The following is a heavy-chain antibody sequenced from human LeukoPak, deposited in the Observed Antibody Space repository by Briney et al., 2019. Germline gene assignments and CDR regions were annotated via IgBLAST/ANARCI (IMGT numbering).Heavy chain of an antibody. Sequence: GGSLRLSCAASGFTFSSYAMNWVRQAPXRGLEWVSGFSGSGGTTYYADSVKGRFTISRDNSKNTLYLQMNSLRAEDPAVYYXXNXNRXXXXXXXXXYXXXMXVWGXGTTV. V-gene: IGHV3-23*01. J-gene: IGHJ6*03. CDR3: XNXNRXXXXXXXXXYXXXMXV. CDR2: FSGSGGTT. CDR1: GFTFSSYA. D-gene: IGHD2/OR15-2a*01.